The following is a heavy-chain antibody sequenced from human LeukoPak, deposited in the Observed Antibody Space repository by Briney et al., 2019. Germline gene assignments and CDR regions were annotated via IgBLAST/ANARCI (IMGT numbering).Heavy chain of an antibody. CDR1: GFTFSSYW. CDR2: IKQDGSEK. J-gene: IGHJ6*03. D-gene: IGHD6-19*01. CDR3: ARSKRSSGWYYYYYYTDV. Sequence: GGSLRLSCAASGFTFSSYWMSWVRQAPGKGLEWVANIKQDGSEKYYVDSVKGRFTISRDNAKNSLYLQMNSLRAEDTAVYYCARSKRSSGWYYYYYYTDVWGKGTTVTISS. V-gene: IGHV3-7*01.